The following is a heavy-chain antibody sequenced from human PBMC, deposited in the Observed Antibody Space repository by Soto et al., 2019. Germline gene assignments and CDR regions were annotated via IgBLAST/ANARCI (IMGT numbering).Heavy chain of an antibody. CDR2: ISYDGSNK. J-gene: IGHJ6*02. CDR3: ARDKPAIARGYYYGMDV. D-gene: IGHD2-2*02. CDR1: GFTFSSYA. Sequence: GGSLRLSCAASGFTFSSYAMHWVRQALGKGLEWVAVISYDGSNKYYADSVKGRFTISRDNSKNTLYLQMNSLRAEDTAVYYCARDKPAIARGYYYGMDVWGQGTTVTVSS. V-gene: IGHV3-30-3*01.